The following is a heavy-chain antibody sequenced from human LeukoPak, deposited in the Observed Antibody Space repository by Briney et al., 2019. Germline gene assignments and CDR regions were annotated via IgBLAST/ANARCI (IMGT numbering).Heavy chain of an antibody. J-gene: IGHJ5*02. CDR1: GGSFSGYY. D-gene: IGHD6-6*01. CDR2: INHSGST. CDR3: ARDSSSLGFDP. Sequence: PSETLSLTCAVYGGSFSGYYWSWIRQPPGKGLEWIGEINHSGSTNYNPSLKSRVTISVDRSKNQFSLKLSSVTAADTAVYYCARDSSSLGFDPWGQGTLVTVSS. V-gene: IGHV4-34*01.